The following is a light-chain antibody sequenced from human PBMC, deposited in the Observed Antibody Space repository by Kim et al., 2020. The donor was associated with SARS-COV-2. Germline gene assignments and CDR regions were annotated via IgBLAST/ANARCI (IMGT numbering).Light chain of an antibody. J-gene: IGKJ2*01. CDR1: QSVSSNY. Sequence: WSPGERATLSCRASQSVSSNYGVWYQQKPGQAPTLLTYGASKRATGIPDRFSGSGSGTDFTLTNSRLEPEDFAVYYCQQYGSSPYTFGQGTKLEI. CDR3: QQYGSSPYT. CDR2: GAS. V-gene: IGKV3-20*01.